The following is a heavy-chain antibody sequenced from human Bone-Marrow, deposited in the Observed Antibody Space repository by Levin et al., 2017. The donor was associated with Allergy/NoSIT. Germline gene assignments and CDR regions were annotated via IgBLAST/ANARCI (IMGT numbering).Heavy chain of an antibody. D-gene: IGHD3-3*01. CDR3: ARELRFLEWFHGHDAFDI. Sequence: NPSETLSHTCTVSGGSISSYYWSWIRQPPGKGLEWIGYIYYSGSTNYNPSLKSRVTISVDTSKSQFSLKLSSVTAADTAVYYCARELRFLEWFHGHDAFDIWGQGTMVTVSS. V-gene: IGHV4-59*01. J-gene: IGHJ3*02. CDR2: IYYSGST. CDR1: GGSISSYY.